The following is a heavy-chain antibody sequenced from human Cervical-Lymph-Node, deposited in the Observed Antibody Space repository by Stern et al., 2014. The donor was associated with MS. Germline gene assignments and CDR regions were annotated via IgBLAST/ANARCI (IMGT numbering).Heavy chain of an antibody. CDR2: GSNEGSKQ. CDR1: GFIFSNYA. Sequence: VQLVQSGGGVVQPGRSLSLSCAASGFIFSNYAMHWVRQAPGKGLAWVALGSNEGSKQFYAVSVKGRFTISRDNANNTLYLQMNSLRPEDTAVYYCGRDTCRGGGCYFRYWGQGILITVSS. J-gene: IGHJ4*02. CDR3: GRDTCRGGGCYFRY. D-gene: IGHD2-15*01. V-gene: IGHV3-30-3*01.